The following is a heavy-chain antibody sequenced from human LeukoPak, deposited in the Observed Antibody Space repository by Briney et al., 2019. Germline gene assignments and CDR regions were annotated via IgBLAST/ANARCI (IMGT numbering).Heavy chain of an antibody. CDR2: INPNSGGT. CDR3: ARDYSSSALDY. V-gene: IGHV1-2*02. CDR1: GGTFSSYA. D-gene: IGHD6-13*01. J-gene: IGHJ4*02. Sequence: ASVKVSCKASGGTFSSYAISWVRQAPGQGLEWMGWINPNSGGTNYAQKFQGRVTMTRDTSISTAYMELSRLRSDDTAVYYCARDYSSSALDYWGQGTLVTVSS.